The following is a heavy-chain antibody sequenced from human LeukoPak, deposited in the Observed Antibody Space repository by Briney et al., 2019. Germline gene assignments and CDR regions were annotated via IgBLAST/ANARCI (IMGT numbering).Heavy chain of an antibody. J-gene: IGHJ3*02. V-gene: IGHV3-21*01. D-gene: IGHD5-18*01. CDR1: GFTFSSYS. Sequence: GGSLRLSCAASGFTFSSYSMNWVRQAPGKGLEWVSSISSSSSYIYYADSVKGRFTTSRDNAKNSLYLQMNSLRAEDTAVYYCARDSTADAFDIWGQGTMVTVSS. CDR3: ARDSTADAFDI. CDR2: ISSSSSYI.